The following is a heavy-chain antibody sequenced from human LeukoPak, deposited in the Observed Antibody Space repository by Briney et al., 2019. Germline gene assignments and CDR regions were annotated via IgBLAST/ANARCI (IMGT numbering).Heavy chain of an antibody. CDR2: INHSGST. V-gene: IGHV4-34*01. CDR3: ARSDGYGLVDI. CDR1: GGSFSGYY. J-gene: IGHJ3*02. D-gene: IGHD3-10*01. Sequence: SETLSLTCAVYGGSFSGYYWSWIRQPPGKGLEWIGEINHSGSTNYNPSLKSRVTISVDTSKNQFSLKLGSVTAADTAVYYCARSDGYGLVDIWGQGTMVTVSS.